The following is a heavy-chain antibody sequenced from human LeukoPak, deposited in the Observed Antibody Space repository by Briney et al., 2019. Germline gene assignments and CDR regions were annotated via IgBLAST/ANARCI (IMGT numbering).Heavy chain of an antibody. D-gene: IGHD3-22*01. CDR1: GYTFTSYG. J-gene: IGHJ4*02. CDR2: ISAYNGNT. V-gene: IGHV1-18*01. Sequence: ASVKVSCKASGYTFTSYGISWVRQAPGQGLEWMGWISAYNGNTNYAQKLQGRVTMATDTSTSTAYMELRSLRSDDTAVYYCARNTPYYYDSSGYYLNWGRETLVTVSS. CDR3: ARNTPYYYDSSGYYLN.